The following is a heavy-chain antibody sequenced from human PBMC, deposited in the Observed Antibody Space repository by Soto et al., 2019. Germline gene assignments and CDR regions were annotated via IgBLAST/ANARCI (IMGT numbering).Heavy chain of an antibody. Sequence: LSLTCTVSGGSVSSGSYYWSWIRQPPGKGLEWIGYIYYSGSTNYNPSLKSRVTISVDTSKNQFSLKLSSVTAADTAVYYCARDRVPYRSGWYRPYGWFDPWGQGTLVTVSA. CDR3: ARDRVPYRSGWYRPYGWFDP. J-gene: IGHJ5*02. CDR2: IYYSGST. CDR1: GGSVSSGSYY. D-gene: IGHD6-19*01. V-gene: IGHV4-61*01.